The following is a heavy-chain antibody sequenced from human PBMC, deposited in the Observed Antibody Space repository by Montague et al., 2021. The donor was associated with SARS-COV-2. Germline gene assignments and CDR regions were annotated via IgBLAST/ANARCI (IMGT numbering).Heavy chain of an antibody. D-gene: IGHD3-10*01. CDR3: ARSYGSGKIDS. J-gene: IGHJ4*02. CDR2: ISDRDDSI. Sequence: SLSLSCAASGFNFKNYEMNWVRQAPGKGLEWLSFISDRDDSIHYADSVRGRFTISREDAKNSLYLQMDNLRVEDTALYYCARSYGSGKIDSWGQGTLVTVSS. CDR1: GFNFKNYE. V-gene: IGHV3-48*03.